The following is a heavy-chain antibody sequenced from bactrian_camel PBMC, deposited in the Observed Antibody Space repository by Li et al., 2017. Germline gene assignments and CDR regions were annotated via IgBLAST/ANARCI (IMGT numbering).Heavy chain of an antibody. J-gene: IGHJ6*01. D-gene: IGHD2*01. V-gene: IGHV3S60*01. CDR3: AARGPYCYTKLSVRDFTY. CDR2: IRSDGHT. CDR1: GFPFDEPA. Sequence: QLVESGGGSVQAGGSLRLSCTSPGFPFDEPAMGWYRQAPGNECELVSFIRSDGHTHYADSVKGRFTISQDNAKNTVYLQMNSLKPEDAAMYYCAARGPYCYTKLSVRDFTYWGQGTQVTVS.